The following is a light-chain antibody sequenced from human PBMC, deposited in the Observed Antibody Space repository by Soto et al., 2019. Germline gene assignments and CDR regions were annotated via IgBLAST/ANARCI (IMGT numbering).Light chain of an antibody. Sequence: DTQMTQSPSSLSASVGDRVTITCRASQSISSYLNWYQQKPGKAPNLLIYTASSLQSGVPSRFSGGGSGTDFTLNISSLQPEDFATYYCQQSYSTPYTFGQGTKLEIK. CDR2: TAS. V-gene: IGKV1-39*01. CDR3: QQSYSTPYT. J-gene: IGKJ2*01. CDR1: QSISSY.